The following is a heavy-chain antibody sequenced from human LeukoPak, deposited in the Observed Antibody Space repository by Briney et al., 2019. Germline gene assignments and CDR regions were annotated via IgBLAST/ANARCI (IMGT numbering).Heavy chain of an antibody. D-gene: IGHD6-13*01. CDR3: ARVDSSWSGYVDY. Sequence: GGSLRLSCAASGFAVSSNYMSWVRQAPGKGLEWVSVIYSGGSTYYADSVKGRFTISRDNSKNTLSLQMNSLRAEDTAVYYCARVDSSWSGYVDYWGQGTLVTVSS. J-gene: IGHJ4*02. CDR1: GFAVSSNY. CDR2: IYSGGST. V-gene: IGHV3-66*01.